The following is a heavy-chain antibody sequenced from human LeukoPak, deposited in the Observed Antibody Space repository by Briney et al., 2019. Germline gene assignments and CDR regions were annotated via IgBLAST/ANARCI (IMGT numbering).Heavy chain of an antibody. CDR3: ADKYYDFWSGYPEYFQH. V-gene: IGHV4-38-2*02. CDR1: GYSISSGYY. J-gene: IGHJ1*01. Sequence: PSETLSLTCTVSGYSISSGYYWGWIRQPPGKGLEWIGSIYHSGSTYYNPSLKSRVTISVDTSKNQFSLKLSSVTAADTAAYYCADKYYDFWSGYPEYFQHWGQGTLVTVSS. CDR2: IYHSGST. D-gene: IGHD3-3*01.